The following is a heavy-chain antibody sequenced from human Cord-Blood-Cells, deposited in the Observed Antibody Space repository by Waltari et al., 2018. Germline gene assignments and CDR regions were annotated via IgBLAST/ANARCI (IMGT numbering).Heavy chain of an antibody. CDR1: GFTFSSYA. CDR2: ISYDGSNK. Sequence: QVQLVESGGGVVQPGRSLRLSCAASGFTFSSYAMHWVRQAPGKGLEWVAVISYDGSNKYYADSVKGRFTISRDNSKNTLYLQMNSLRAEDTAVYYCARQVSTNDAFDIWGQGTMVTVSS. CDR3: ARQVSTNDAFDI. V-gene: IGHV3-30*04. J-gene: IGHJ3*02.